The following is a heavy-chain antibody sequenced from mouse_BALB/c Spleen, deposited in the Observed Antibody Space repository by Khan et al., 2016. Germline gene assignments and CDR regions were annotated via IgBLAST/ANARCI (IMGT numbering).Heavy chain of an antibody. CDR1: GFTFSSHA. J-gene: IGHJ2*01. V-gene: IGHV5-6-5*01. CDR3: VRGVIMVVDYFDS. CDR2: ISSGGTT. D-gene: IGHD1-1*01. Sequence: EVELVESGGGLVKPGGSLKLSCAASGFTFSSHAMSWVRQTPEKRLEWVASISSGGTTLYPDSLKGRFTISRDNARNILYLQMTSLRSEDTAMCYCVRGVIMVVDYFDSWGQGTTLTVSS.